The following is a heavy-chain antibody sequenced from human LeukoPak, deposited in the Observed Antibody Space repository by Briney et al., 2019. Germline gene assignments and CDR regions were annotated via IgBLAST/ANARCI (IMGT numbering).Heavy chain of an antibody. J-gene: IGHJ4*02. V-gene: IGHV3-23*01. CDR2: ISGSGGGT. CDR1: GFTFSSSA. D-gene: IGHD6-19*01. CDR3: AKMVHTEQWLVPFDY. Sequence: GGSLRLSCATSGFTFSSSAMSWVRQPPGKGLAWVSTISGSGGGTYYADCVKGRFTISRDNSKNTLYLQMNRLRAEDTAVYYCAKMVHTEQWLVPFDYWGQGTLVTVSS.